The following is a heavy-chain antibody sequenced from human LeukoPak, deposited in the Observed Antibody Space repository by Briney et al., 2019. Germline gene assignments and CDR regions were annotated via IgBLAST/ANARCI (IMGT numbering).Heavy chain of an antibody. CDR2: ISYDGSNK. D-gene: IGHD4-17*01. V-gene: IGHV3-30*18. CDR1: GFTFSSYG. Sequence: PGGSLRLSCAASGFTFSSYGMHWVRQAPGKGLEWVAVISYDGSNKYYADSVKGRFTISRDNSKNTLYLQMNSLRAEDTAVYYRAKDLDPHHPTVTTFLDYWGQGTLVTVSS. J-gene: IGHJ4*02. CDR3: AKDLDPHHPTVTTFLDY.